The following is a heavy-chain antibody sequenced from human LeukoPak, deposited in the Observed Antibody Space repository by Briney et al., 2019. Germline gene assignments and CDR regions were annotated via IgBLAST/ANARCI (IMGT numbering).Heavy chain of an antibody. V-gene: IGHV4-30-2*01. CDR1: GGSISSGSYS. D-gene: IGHD7-27*01. J-gene: IGHJ4*02. CDR2: VYPRGST. Sequence: PSETLSLTCAVSGGSISSGSYSWSWIRQPPGKGLEWIGYVYPRGSTYYNPSLKSRVILSLDKSANQFPLNLSSVTAADTAVYYCARFSPRAMGNYLDFWGQGTLVTVSS. CDR3: ARFSPRAMGNYLDF.